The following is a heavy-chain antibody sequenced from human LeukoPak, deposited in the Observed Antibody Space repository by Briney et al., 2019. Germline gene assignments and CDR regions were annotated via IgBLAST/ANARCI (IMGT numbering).Heavy chain of an antibody. V-gene: IGHV3-7*03. Sequence: GGSLRLSCAASGFIFSSYRMSWVRQAPGKGLEWVANIKEDGSEKYYVDSVKGRFTISRDNAKNSLYLQMNSLRAEDTAAYYCAREYSSGWYYFDYWGQGTLVTVSS. J-gene: IGHJ4*02. CDR2: IKEDGSEK. CDR1: GFIFSSYR. CDR3: AREYSSGWYYFDY. D-gene: IGHD6-19*01.